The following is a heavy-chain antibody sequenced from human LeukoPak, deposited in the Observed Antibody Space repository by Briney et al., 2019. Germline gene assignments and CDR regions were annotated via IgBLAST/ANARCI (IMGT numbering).Heavy chain of an antibody. V-gene: IGHV1-18*01. J-gene: IGHJ4*02. CDR3: ARDRSSSWYGPFDY. CDR1: GYTFTNYG. CDR2: ISAYNGNT. Sequence: ASVKVSCKASGYTFTNYGISWVRQAPGQGLEWMGWISAYNGNTKYAEKLQGRVTMTTDTSTSTAYMELRSLRSDDTAVYYCARDRSSSWYGPFDYWGQGTLVTVSS. D-gene: IGHD6-13*01.